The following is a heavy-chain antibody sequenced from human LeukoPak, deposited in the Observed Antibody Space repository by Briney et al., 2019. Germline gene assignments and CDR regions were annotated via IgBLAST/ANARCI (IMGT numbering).Heavy chain of an antibody. D-gene: IGHD6-13*01. J-gene: IGHJ4*02. CDR3: ARHGGAAAAIDY. CDR2: INYSGTT. V-gene: IGHV4-39*01. Sequence: SETLSLTCTVSGGFVSSSSCYWGWIRQPPGKGLEWIGSINYSGTTYYIPSLKSRITISVDTSKNQFSLKLNSVTAADTAVYYCARHGGAAAAIDYWGQGTLVTVSS. CDR1: GGFVSSSSCY.